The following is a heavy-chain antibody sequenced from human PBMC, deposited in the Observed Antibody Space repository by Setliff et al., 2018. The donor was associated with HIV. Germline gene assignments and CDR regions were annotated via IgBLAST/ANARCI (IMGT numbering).Heavy chain of an antibody. CDR3: ARDQTMAVAGTQYYYMDV. CDR1: GYTFSRYA. Sequence: GASVKVSCKASGYTFSRYAMHWVRQAPGQRLEWMGWINAGNGNTKYSQKFQGRVSIARDTSASTAYMELSSLRSEDTAVYYCARDQTMAVAGTQYYYMDVWGKGTTVTVSS. D-gene: IGHD6-19*01. J-gene: IGHJ6*03. V-gene: IGHV1-3*01. CDR2: INAGNGNT.